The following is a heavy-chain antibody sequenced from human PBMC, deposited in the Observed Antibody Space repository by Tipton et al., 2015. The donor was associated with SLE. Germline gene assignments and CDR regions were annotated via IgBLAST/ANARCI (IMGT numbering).Heavy chain of an antibody. CDR3: ATELLPLYGMDV. V-gene: IGHV3-30*04. CDR2: ISYDGSNK. Sequence: SLRLSCAASGFTFDDYAMHWVRQAPGKGLEWVAVISYDGSNKYYADSVKGRFTISRDNSKNTLYLQMNSLRAEDTAVYYCATELLPLYGMDVWGQGTTVTVSS. J-gene: IGHJ6*02. D-gene: IGHD2-15*01. CDR1: GFTFDDYA.